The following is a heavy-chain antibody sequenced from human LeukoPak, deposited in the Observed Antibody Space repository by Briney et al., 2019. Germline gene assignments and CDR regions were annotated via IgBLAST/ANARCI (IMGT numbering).Heavy chain of an antibody. D-gene: IGHD2-21*01. CDR3: VLRQKTAYEIAPDY. CDR2: IVVGSGNP. V-gene: IGHV1-58*01. J-gene: IGHJ4*02. Sequence: ASVKVSCKASGFTFTSSAVQWVRPARGQRLEWIGWIVVGSGNPNYAQKFQERVTITRDMSTSTAYMELSSLRSEDTAVYYFVLRQKTAYEIAPDYWGQGTLVTVSS. CDR1: GFTFTSSA.